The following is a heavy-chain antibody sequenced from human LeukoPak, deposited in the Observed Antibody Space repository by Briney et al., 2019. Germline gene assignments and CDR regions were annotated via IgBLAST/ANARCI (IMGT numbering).Heavy chain of an antibody. V-gene: IGHV4-59*12. CDR3: ARERKRGYFDY. CDR1: GGSINNYY. CDR2: IHYSGST. D-gene: IGHD3-10*01. J-gene: IGHJ4*02. Sequence: SETLSLTCSVSGGSINNYYWSWIRQPPGKELEWIGYIHYSGSTNYNPSLKSRVTISVDTSKNQFSLKLSSVTAADTAVYYCARERKRGYFDYWGQGTLVTVSS.